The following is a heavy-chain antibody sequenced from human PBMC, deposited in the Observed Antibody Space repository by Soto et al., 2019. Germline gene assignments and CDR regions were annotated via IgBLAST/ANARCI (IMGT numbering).Heavy chain of an antibody. V-gene: IGHV3-21*01. CDR2: ISSSSSYI. J-gene: IGHJ4*02. CDR1: GFTFSSYS. D-gene: IGHD2-15*01. CDR3: ARDLIAGLYFDY. Sequence: GGSLRLSCAASGFTFSSYSMNWVRQAPGKGLEWVSSISSSSSYIYYADSVKGRFTISRDNAKTSLYLQMNSLRAEDTAVYYCARDLIAGLYFDYWGQGPLVTVSS.